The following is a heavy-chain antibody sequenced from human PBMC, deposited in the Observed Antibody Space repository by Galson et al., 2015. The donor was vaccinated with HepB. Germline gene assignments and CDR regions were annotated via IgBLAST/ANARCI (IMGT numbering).Heavy chain of an antibody. CDR1: GFTLSTYT. CDR2: ISGDNTYI. J-gene: IGHJ4*02. V-gene: IGHV3-21*01. D-gene: IGHD2/OR15-2a*01. Sequence: SLTLSCMSSGFTLSTYTMNWVRQAPGQGLEWVSSISGDNTYIYYADSLKGRFTISRDNAVNSLFLQMNNLRAEYTAVYYCARDGGTSTYYPFDYWGQGTLVTVSS. CDR3: ARDGGTSTYYPFDY.